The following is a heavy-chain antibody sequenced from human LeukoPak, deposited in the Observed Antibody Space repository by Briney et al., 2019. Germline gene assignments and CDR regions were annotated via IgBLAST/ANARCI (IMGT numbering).Heavy chain of an antibody. CDR3: ARALPRSGYDLDYFDY. CDR1: GGSISSGSYY. Sequence: SETLSLTCTVSGGSISSGSYYWRWIRQPAGKGLEWIGRIYTSGSTNYNPSLKSRVTISVDTSKNQFSLKLSSVTAADTAVYYCARALPRSGYDLDYFDYWGQGTLVTVSS. V-gene: IGHV4-61*02. CDR2: IYTSGST. J-gene: IGHJ4*02. D-gene: IGHD3-16*01.